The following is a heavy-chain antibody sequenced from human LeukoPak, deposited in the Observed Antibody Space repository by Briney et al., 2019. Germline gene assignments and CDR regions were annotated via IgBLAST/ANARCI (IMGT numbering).Heavy chain of an antibody. D-gene: IGHD5/OR15-5a*01. CDR2: ISSSSSYI. CDR3: ARDRRDIVWLGFDP. CDR1: GFTFSSYS. J-gene: IGHJ5*02. Sequence: GGSLRLSCAASGFTFSSYSMNWVRQAPGKGLEWVSSISSSSSYIYYADSVKGRFTISRDNAKNSLYLQMNSLRAEDTAVYYCARDRRDIVWLGFDPWGQGTLVTVSS. V-gene: IGHV3-21*01.